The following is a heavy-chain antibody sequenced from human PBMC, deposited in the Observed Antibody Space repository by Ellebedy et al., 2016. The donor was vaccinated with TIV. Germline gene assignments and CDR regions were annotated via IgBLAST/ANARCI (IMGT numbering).Heavy chain of an antibody. J-gene: IGHJ4*02. CDR3: ARDMVQGMVARYVWFDY. D-gene: IGHD3-10*01. V-gene: IGHV1-18*01. CDR2: ISAYNGDT. CDR1: GYTFTSFG. Sequence: ASVKVSCKASGYTFTSFGILWVRQAPGQGLECMGWISAYNGDTNYAAKLQGRVTMTTDTSTSTAFMELRSLRSDDTAVYYCARDMVQGMVARYVWFDYWGQGTQVTVSS.